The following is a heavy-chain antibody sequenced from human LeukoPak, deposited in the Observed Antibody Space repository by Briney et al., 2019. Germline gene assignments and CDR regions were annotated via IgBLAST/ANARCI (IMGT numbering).Heavy chain of an antibody. D-gene: IGHD1-14*01. CDR1: GGSISSYY. J-gene: IGHJ6*03. CDR3: ARADVSPEYYYYMDV. V-gene: IGHV4-59*01. Sequence: SETLSLTCTVSGGSISSYYWSWIRQPPGKGLEWIGYICYSGSTNYNPSLKSRVTISVDTSKNQFSLKLSSVTAADTAVYYCARADVSPEYYYYMDVWGKGTTVTISS. CDR2: ICYSGST.